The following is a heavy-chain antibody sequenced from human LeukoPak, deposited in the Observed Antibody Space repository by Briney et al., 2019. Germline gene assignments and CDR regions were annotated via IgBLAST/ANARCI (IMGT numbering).Heavy chain of an antibody. CDR2: IHTSGIT. V-gene: IGHV4-4*07. J-gene: IGHJ4*02. CDR3: ARDLGSNYVYDY. D-gene: IGHD1-26*01. Sequence: SETLSLTCTVSGGSISSHYWSWIRQPAGKGLEYIGRIHTSGITNYNPSLKSRVTMSGDTSKNQFSLKLSSVAAADTAVYYCARDLGSNYVYDYWGQGSLVTVSS. CDR1: GGSISSHY.